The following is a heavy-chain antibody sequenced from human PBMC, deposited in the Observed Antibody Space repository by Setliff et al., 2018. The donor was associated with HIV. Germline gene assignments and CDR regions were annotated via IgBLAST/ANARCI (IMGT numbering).Heavy chain of an antibody. CDR2: IYYSGSS. D-gene: IGHD7-27*01. CDR1: GDSISSYY. J-gene: IGHJ6*03. Sequence: SETLSLTCNVSGDSISSYYWSWIRQPPGKGLEWIGYIYYSGSSIYNPSLKSRVTISADSSTTQFSLKLISVTAADTAVYYCASGDYMDVWGKGITVTVSS. CDR3: ASGDYMDV. V-gene: IGHV4-59*12.